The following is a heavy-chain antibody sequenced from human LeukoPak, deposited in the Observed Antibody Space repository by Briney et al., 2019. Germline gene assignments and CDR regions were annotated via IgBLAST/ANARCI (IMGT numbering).Heavy chain of an antibody. CDR1: GFTFDDYG. CDR2: INWNGGST. V-gene: IGHV3-20*04. CDR3: ARDADLGTTITGAFDI. Sequence: GGSLRLSCAASGFTFDDYGMSWVRQAPGKGLEWVSGINWNGGSTGYADSVKGRFTISRDNAKNSLYLQMNSLRAEDTAVYYCARDADLGTTITGAFDIWGQGTMVTVPA. D-gene: IGHD5-24*01. J-gene: IGHJ3*02.